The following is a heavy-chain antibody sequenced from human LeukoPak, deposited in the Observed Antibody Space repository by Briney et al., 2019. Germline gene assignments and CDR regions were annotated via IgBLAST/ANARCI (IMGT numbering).Heavy chain of an antibody. CDR2: FDPEDGET. D-gene: IGHD6-6*01. Sequence: ASVKVSCKVSGYTLTELSMHWVRQAPGKGLEWMGGFDPEDGETIYAQKFQGRVTMTEDTSTDTAYMELSSLRSEDTAVYYCARGKSIAARPPLDYWGQGTLVTVSS. V-gene: IGHV1-24*01. CDR1: GYTLTELS. CDR3: ARGKSIAARPPLDY. J-gene: IGHJ4*02.